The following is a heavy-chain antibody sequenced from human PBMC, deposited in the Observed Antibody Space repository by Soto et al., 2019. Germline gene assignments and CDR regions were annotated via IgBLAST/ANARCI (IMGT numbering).Heavy chain of an antibody. Sequence: SETLSLTCTVSGVSITSSSSDYWGWIRQPPGKGLEWIGSIYYIGTTYYNPSLKSRVTISVDTSKKQFSLKLSSVTAADTAVYYCARRFDNGGHDYWGKGTVVTVSS. J-gene: IGHJ4*02. V-gene: IGHV4-39*01. CDR2: IYYIGTT. CDR3: ARRFDNGGHDY. CDR1: GVSITSSSSDY. D-gene: IGHD2-8*01.